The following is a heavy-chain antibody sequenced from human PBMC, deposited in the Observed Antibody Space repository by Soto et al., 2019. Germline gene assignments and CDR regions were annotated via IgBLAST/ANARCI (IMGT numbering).Heavy chain of an antibody. J-gene: IGHJ4*02. Sequence: QVQLVESGGGVVQPGRSLRLSCAASGFTFSSYGMHWVRQAPGKGLEWVAVISYDGSNKYYADSVKGRFTISRDNSKNTLYLQMNSLRAEDTAVYYCASLIAAADPRTFDYWGQGTLVTVSS. CDR3: ASLIAAADPRTFDY. D-gene: IGHD6-13*01. V-gene: IGHV3-30*03. CDR1: GFTFSSYG. CDR2: ISYDGSNK.